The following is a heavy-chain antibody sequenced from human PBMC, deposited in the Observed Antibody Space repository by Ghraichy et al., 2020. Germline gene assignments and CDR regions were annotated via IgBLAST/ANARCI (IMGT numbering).Heavy chain of an antibody. V-gene: IGHV4-4*07. J-gene: IGHJ4*02. D-gene: IGHD4-23*01. CDR3: ARGYGNSFGY. Sequence: LNISCTVSGGSIRHHFWSWVRQPAGRGLEWIGRFNTDGSTNYNPSLKNRVTMSGDTSKSQISLKLSSVTAADTAMYYCARGYGNSFGYWGQGILVTVSS. CDR1: GGSIRHHF. CDR2: FNTDGST.